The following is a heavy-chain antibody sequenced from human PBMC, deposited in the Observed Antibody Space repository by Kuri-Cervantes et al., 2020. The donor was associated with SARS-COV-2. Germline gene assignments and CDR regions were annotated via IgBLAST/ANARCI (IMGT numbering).Heavy chain of an antibody. D-gene: IGHD3-3*01. CDR1: VYTFTGYY. V-gene: IGHV1-2*02. CDR2: MNPKSGGT. J-gene: IGHJ2*01. CDR3: AIVSITIFGVDTPIYCYFDL. Sequence: SVNDSCKSSVYTFTGYYMHWVRQAPGEGLEWMGCMNPKSGGTNYAQKFQGRVTLTRDTSISTAYMGLSSLRSEDPAVYFFAIVSITIFGVDTPIYCYFDLWGSGTTVTVSS.